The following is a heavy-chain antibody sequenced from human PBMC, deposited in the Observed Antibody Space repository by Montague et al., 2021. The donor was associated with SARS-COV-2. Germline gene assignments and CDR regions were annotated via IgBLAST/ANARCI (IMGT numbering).Heavy chain of an antibody. CDR2: MSYSGGA. J-gene: IGHJ6*02. Sequence: SETLSLTCTVSGGSISSEASYWGWIRQPPGKGLEWIGVMSYSGGAYYNPSLKSRVTISVDTSTNQFSLNLTSVTAADTSVYYCASHWWGLRSRDYNYYYGMDVWGQGTMVTVSS. CDR3: ASHWWGLRSRDYNYYYGMDV. CDR1: GGSISSEASY. V-gene: IGHV4-39*01. D-gene: IGHD2-21*02.